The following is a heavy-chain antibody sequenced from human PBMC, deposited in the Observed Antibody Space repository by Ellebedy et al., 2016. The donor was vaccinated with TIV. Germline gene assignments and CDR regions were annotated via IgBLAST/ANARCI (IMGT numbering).Heavy chain of an antibody. D-gene: IGHD3-10*01. CDR2: IYWNDQK. J-gene: IGHJ4*02. Sequence: TLSLXXTVSGGSITSSGYFWGWIRQPPGEALEWAALIYWNDQKRFNPSLRNRLTVTKDTSKNQVTLTLTNMSPADTATYYCAQRAWGSVLEYWGQGILVTVST. CDR3: AQRAWGSVLEY. V-gene: IGHV2-5*01. CDR1: GGSITSSGYF.